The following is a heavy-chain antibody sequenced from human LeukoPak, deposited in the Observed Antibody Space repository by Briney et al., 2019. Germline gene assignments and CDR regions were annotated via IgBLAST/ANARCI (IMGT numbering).Heavy chain of an antibody. Sequence: GGSLRLSCAASGFTVSSNYMSWVRQAPGKGLEWVSVIYSGGSTYYADSVKGRFTISRDNSKNTLYLQMNSLRAEDTAVYYCARDSRGYSYGFDYWDQGTLVTVSS. CDR2: IYSGGST. CDR3: ARDSRGYSYGFDY. V-gene: IGHV3-53*01. D-gene: IGHD5-18*01. J-gene: IGHJ4*02. CDR1: GFTVSSNY.